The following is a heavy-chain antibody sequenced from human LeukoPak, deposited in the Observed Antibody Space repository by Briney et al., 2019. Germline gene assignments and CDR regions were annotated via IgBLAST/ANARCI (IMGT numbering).Heavy chain of an antibody. Sequence: GASVKVSCKASGYTFTGYYMHWVRQAPGQGLEWMGWISAYNGNTNYAQKLQGRVTMTTDTSTSTAYMELRSLRSDDTAVYYCARSAVAGLYYFDYWGQGTLVTVSS. J-gene: IGHJ4*02. V-gene: IGHV1-18*04. CDR1: GYTFTGYY. CDR2: ISAYNGNT. D-gene: IGHD6-19*01. CDR3: ARSAVAGLYYFDY.